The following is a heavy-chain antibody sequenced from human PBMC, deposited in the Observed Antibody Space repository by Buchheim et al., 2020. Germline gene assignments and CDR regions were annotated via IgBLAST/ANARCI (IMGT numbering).Heavy chain of an antibody. D-gene: IGHD4-23*01. CDR1: GGSFSGYY. Sequence: QVQLQQWGAGLLKPSETLSLTCAVYGGSFSGYYWSWIRQPPGKGLEWIGEINHSGSTNYNPSLKSRVTISVEPSKNQFSPKLSSVTAADTAVYYCARVRGGTTVVTREVWGQGTL. J-gene: IGHJ4*02. CDR3: ARVRGGTTVVTREV. CDR2: INHSGST. V-gene: IGHV4-34*01.